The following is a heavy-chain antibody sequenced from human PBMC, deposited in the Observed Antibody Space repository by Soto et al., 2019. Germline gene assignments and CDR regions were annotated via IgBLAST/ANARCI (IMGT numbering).Heavy chain of an antibody. V-gene: IGHV4-4*02. D-gene: IGHD6-19*01. CDR1: SGSISSSNW. CDR2: IYHSGST. J-gene: IGHJ3*02. CDR3: AGGITVAGPSRDGFDI. Sequence: QVQLQESGPGLVKPSGTLSLTCAVSSGSISSSNWWSWVRQPPGKGLEWIGEIYHSGSTNYNPSLESRVTISVDKSKNQFSLKVSSVTAADTAVYYCAGGITVAGPSRDGFDIWGQGTMVTVSS.